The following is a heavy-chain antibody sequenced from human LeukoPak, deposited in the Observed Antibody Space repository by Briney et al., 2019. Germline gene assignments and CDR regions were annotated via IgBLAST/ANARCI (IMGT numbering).Heavy chain of an antibody. J-gene: IGHJ4*02. CDR1: GGSFSGYY. CDR3: ARGEAVVDY. CDR2: INHSGST. Sequence: SETLSLTCAVYGGSFSGYYWSWIRQPPGKGLEWIGEINHSGSTNYNPSLKSRVTISVDTSKNQFSLKLSSATAADTAVYYCARGEAVVDYWGQGTLVTVSS. V-gene: IGHV4-34*01. D-gene: IGHD6-19*01.